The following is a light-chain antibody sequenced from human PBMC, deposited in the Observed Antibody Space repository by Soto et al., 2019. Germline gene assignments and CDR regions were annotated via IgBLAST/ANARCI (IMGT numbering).Light chain of an antibody. J-gene: IGKJ4*01. V-gene: IGKV4-1*01. Sequence: DIVMTQSPDSLAVSLGERATINCKSSQSVLYSANRKNHLAWYQQKPGQPPKLLIYWASARESGVPDRFSGSGSGTDFTLTISSLQAEDVAVYYCQQYNNWPPLTFGGGTKVAIK. CDR3: QQYNNWPPLT. CDR1: QSVLYSANRKNH. CDR2: WAS.